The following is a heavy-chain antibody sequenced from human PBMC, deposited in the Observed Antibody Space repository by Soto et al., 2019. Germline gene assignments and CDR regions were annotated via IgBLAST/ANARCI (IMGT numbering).Heavy chain of an antibody. CDR3: VRRVRGYCSGGSCYPNWFDP. D-gene: IGHD2-15*01. CDR1: GGSISSGGYY. Sequence: PSETLSLTCTVSGGSISSGGYYWSWIRQHPGKGLEWIGYIYYSGSTYYNPSLKSRVTISVDTSKNQFSLKLSSVTAADTAVYFCVRRVRGYCSGGSCYPNWFDPWGQGTLVTVSS. CDR2: IYYSGST. V-gene: IGHV4-31*03. J-gene: IGHJ5*02.